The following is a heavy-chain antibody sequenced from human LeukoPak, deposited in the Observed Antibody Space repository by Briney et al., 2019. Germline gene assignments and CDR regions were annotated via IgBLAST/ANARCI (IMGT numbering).Heavy chain of an antibody. D-gene: IGHD6-6*01. CDR1: GGSISSYY. Sequence: SETLSLTCTVSGGSISSYYWSWIRQPPGKGLEWIGYIYYSGSTNYNPSLKSRVTISVDTSKNQFSLKLSSVTAAGTAVYYCASSEYSSSSPDYWGQGTLVTVSS. J-gene: IGHJ4*02. CDR2: IYYSGST. V-gene: IGHV4-59*01. CDR3: ASSEYSSSSPDY.